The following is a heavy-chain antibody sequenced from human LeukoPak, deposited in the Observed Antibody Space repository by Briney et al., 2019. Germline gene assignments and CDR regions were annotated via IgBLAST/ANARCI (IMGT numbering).Heavy chain of an antibody. V-gene: IGHV3-21*01. J-gene: IGHJ4*02. CDR1: GFTFSSYS. CDR2: ISSSSSYI. D-gene: IGHD2-8*01. CDR3: ATNADYVAVDY. Sequence: GGSLRLSCAASGFTFSSYSMNWVRQAPGKGLEWVSSISSSSSYIYYADSVKSRFTISRDNAKNSLYLQMNSLRAEDTAVYYCATNADYVAVDYWGQGTLVTVSS.